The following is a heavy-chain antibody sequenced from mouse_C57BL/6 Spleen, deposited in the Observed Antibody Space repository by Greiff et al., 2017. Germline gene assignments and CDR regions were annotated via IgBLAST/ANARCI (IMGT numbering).Heavy chain of an antibody. CDR1: GYTFTSYW. CDR2: IAPSVSYT. V-gene: IGHV1-69*01. D-gene: IGHD1-3*01. J-gene: IGHJ2*01. CDR3: ARYNRGYFDY. Sequence: QVQLQQPGAELVMPGASVKLSCKASGYTFTSYWMPWVKQRPGQGLEWIGEIAPSVSYTNYHQKFKGKSTLTVDKSSSTAYMQLSSLTSEDSAVYYCARYNRGYFDYWGQGTTLTVSS.